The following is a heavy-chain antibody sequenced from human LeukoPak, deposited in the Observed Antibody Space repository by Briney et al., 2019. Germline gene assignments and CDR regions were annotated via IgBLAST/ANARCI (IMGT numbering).Heavy chain of an antibody. CDR2: ISYDGSNK. J-gene: IGHJ4*02. D-gene: IGHD6-19*01. CDR3: AKDGDSGWYRMGFDY. V-gene: IGHV3-30*18. Sequence: GRSLRLSCAVSGFTFSSYGMHWVRQAPGKGLEWEAVISYDGSNKYYADSVKGRFTISRDNSKNTLYLQMNSLRAEDTAVYYCAKDGDSGWYRMGFDYWGQGTLVTVSS. CDR1: GFTFSSYG.